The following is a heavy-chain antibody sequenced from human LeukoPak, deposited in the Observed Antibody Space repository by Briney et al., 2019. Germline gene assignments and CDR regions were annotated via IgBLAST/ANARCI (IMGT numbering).Heavy chain of an antibody. D-gene: IGHD5/OR15-5a*01. V-gene: IGHV5-51*01. J-gene: IGHJ4*02. CDR2: NYHGDSDT. CDR1: GSGFTSDW. Sequence: GAALQISTWGAGSGFTSDWNAWGRRLPGKGLEGRGINYHGDSDTRYSPSLQDQVTISADKSISTSYLQWSSLNASDTAMYYCARVTGLSGQVDYWGQGTLATVSS. CDR3: ARVTGLSGQVDY.